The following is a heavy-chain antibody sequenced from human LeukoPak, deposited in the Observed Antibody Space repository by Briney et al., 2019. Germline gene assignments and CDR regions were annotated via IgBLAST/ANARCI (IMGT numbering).Heavy chain of an antibody. J-gene: IGHJ4*02. CDR2: ISAYNGNT. CDR3: ARREDIVVVPAAMNY. Sequence: ASVKVSCKASGYTFTSYGISWVRQAPGQGLEWMGWISAYNGNTNYAQKLQGRVTMTTDTSTSTAYMELRSLRSDDTAVYYCARREDIVVVPAAMNYWGQGTLVTVSS. V-gene: IGHV1-18*01. CDR1: GYTFTSYG. D-gene: IGHD2-2*01.